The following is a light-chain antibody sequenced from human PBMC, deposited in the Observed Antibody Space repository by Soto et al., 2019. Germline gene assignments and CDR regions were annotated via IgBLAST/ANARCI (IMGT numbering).Light chain of an antibody. CDR1: QSLSVSY. CDR2: GES. CDR3: QQYHTWPIT. Sequence: LLTQSPAPLSVSPGDRATLACGGSQSLSVSYLAGYQQKTGKAPRLLIYGESSRATGIPDRLSGSGSGTELNLTISRLQSEDCAIYYCQQYHTWPITCGGGTKVDIK. J-gene: IGKJ4*01. V-gene: IGKV3D-15*01.